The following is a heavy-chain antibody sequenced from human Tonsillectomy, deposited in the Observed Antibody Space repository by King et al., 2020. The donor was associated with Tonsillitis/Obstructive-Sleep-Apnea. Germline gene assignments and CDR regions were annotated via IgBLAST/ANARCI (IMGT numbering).Heavy chain of an antibody. Sequence: VQLVQSGAEVKKPGESLRISCEGSGYSFTNYWINWVRQMPGKGLEWMGRIDPSDSYTNYSPSFQGHVTISADKSISTAYLQWCSLKATDTAMYYCARPYSGSPTAFDIWGQGTMVTVSS. CDR3: ARPYSGSPTAFDI. CDR2: IDPSDSYT. V-gene: IGHV5-10-1*01. CDR1: GYSFTNYW. D-gene: IGHD1-26*01. J-gene: IGHJ3*02.